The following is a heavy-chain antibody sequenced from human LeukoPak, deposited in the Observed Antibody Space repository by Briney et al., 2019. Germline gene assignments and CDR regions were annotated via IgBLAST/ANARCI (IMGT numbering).Heavy chain of an antibody. J-gene: IGHJ4*02. V-gene: IGHV5-51*01. D-gene: IGHD2-2*01. CDR3: ARQEGYCSSTSCYVVRYFDY. Sequence: GESLKISCKGSAYSFTSYWIGCVRQMPGKGLEWMGIIYPGDSDTRYSPSFQAQVTISADKSISTAYLQWSSLKASDTAMYYCARQEGYCSSTSCYVVRYFDYWGQGTLVTVSS. CDR1: AYSFTSYW. CDR2: IYPGDSDT.